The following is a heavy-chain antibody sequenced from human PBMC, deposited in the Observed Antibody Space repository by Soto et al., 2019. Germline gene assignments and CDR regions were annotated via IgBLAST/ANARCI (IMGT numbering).Heavy chain of an antibody. V-gene: IGHV4-34*01. CDR3: AGGIVADFDY. D-gene: IGHD5-12*01. CDR1: GGSFSGYY. Sequence: QVQLQQWGAGLLKPWETLSLTCAVYGGSFSGYYWSWIRQTPGKGLEWIGEINHSGTTNYNPSLRSRVTISVDTSRNQFSLKLTSMTVADTAVYFCAGGIVADFDYWGQGTLATVSS. J-gene: IGHJ4*02. CDR2: INHSGTT.